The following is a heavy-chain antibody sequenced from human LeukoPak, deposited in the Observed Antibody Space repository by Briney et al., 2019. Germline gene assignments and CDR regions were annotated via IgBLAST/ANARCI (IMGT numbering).Heavy chain of an antibody. V-gene: IGHV4-39*01. D-gene: IGHD1-26*01. CDR2: IYYSGST. CDR3: ARVNVGYYYYGMDV. CDR1: GGSISSSSYY. Sequence: SETLSLTCTVSGGSISSSSYYWGWIRQPPGKGLEWIGSIYYSGSTYYNPSLKSRVTIFVDTSKNQFSLKLSSVTAADTAVYYCARVNVGYYYYGMDVWGQGTTVTVSS. J-gene: IGHJ6*02.